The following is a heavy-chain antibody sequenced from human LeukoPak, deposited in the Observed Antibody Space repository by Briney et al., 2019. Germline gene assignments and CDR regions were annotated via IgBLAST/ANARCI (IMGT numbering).Heavy chain of an antibody. Sequence: ASVKVSCKASGGTFSSYAISWVRQAPGQGLEWMGGIIPIFGTANYAQKFQGRVTITADESMSTAYMELSSLRSEDTAVYYCARGTSDTARRGFGYWGQGTLGTVSS. V-gene: IGHV1-69*01. D-gene: IGHD5-18*01. CDR1: GGTFSSYA. CDR2: IIPIFGTA. CDR3: ARGTSDTARRGFGY. J-gene: IGHJ4*02.